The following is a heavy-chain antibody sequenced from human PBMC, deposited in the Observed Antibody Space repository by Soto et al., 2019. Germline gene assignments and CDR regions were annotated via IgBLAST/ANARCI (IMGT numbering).Heavy chain of an antibody. V-gene: IGHV3-23*01. D-gene: IGHD2-21*01. CDR1: GFTFSSYA. CDR3: AKSLSALFSLGDFKY. CDR2: ISGSGTST. J-gene: IGHJ4*02. Sequence: GGSLRLACAASGFTFSSYALNWVRQAPGKGLEWVAEISGSGTSTYYAPSVKGRFIISSDSSKNTLYLRMYSLRAEDTAMYYCAKSLSALFSLGDFKYWGQGALVTVSS.